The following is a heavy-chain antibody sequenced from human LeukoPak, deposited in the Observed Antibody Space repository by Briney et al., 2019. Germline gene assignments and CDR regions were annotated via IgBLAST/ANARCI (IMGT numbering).Heavy chain of an antibody. V-gene: IGHV3-23*01. J-gene: IGHJ4*02. CDR2: ISGSGGST. CDR1: GFTFSSYA. D-gene: IGHD3-22*01. CDR3: AKDLEVGRSPQEYY. Sequence: PGGSLRLSCAASGFTFSSYAMSWVRHAPGKGLEGVSAISGSGGSTYYADSVKGRFTISRDNSKNTLYLQMNSLRAEDTAVYYCAKDLEVGRSPQEYYWGQGTLVTVSS.